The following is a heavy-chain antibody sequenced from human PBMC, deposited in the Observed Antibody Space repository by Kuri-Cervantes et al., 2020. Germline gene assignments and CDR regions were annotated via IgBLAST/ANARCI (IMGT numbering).Heavy chain of an antibody. CDR3: ARQRVRGVIIRPGYWFDP. J-gene: IGHJ5*02. D-gene: IGHD3-10*01. Sequence: SETLSLTCTVSGDSISTFYCSWIRQPPGKGLEWIGYVYYSGSTNYNPSLKSRITISVDTSNQQFSLKVSSVTAADTAAYYCARQRVRGVIIRPGYWFDPWGQGTLVTVSS. V-gene: IGHV4-59*08. CDR1: GDSISTFY. CDR2: VYYSGST.